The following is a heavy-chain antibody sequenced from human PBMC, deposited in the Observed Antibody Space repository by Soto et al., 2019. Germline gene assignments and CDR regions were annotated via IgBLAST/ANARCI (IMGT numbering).Heavy chain of an antibody. CDR1: GYSISSGYY. V-gene: IGHV4-38-2*02. D-gene: IGHD6-19*01. CDR3: ARDSVAVAGTKVDYGMDV. Sequence: PSETLSLTCAVSGYSISSGYYWGWIRQPPGKGLEWIGSIYHSGSTYCNPSLKSRVTISVDTSKNQFSLKLSSVTAADTAVYYCARDSVAVAGTKVDYGMDVWGQGTTVTVSS. J-gene: IGHJ6*02. CDR2: IYHSGST.